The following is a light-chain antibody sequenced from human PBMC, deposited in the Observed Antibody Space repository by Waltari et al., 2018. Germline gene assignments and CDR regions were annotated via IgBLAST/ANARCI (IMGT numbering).Light chain of an antibody. CDR1: QSLLDSDDGNNY. J-gene: IGKJ2*01. CDR3: LQRIEFPYT. CDR2: TLS. Sequence: DIVMTQTPLSLPVTPGEPASISCRSSQSLLDSDDGNNYLDWYLQKPGQSPQVLIYTLSDRASGIPDRFTGSGSGTDFTLKISRVEAEDVGVYYCLQRIEFPYTFGQGTKLEIK. V-gene: IGKV2-40*01.